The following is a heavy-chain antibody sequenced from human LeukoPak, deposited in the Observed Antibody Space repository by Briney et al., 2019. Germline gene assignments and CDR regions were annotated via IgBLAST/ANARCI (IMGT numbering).Heavy chain of an antibody. CDR3: ARSYCGSTGCSHYYYYYYMDV. J-gene: IGHJ6*03. Sequence: PSETLSLTCTASGGSISSSNFYWGWLRQPPGKGLEWIVRIYYSGSTSYNPSLNSRVTISVDTSKNQFSLQLSSVTAADTAVYYCARSYCGSTGCSHYYYYYYMDVWGKGTTVTVSS. CDR1: GGSISSSNFY. CDR2: IYYSGST. V-gene: IGHV4-39*01. D-gene: IGHD2-2*01.